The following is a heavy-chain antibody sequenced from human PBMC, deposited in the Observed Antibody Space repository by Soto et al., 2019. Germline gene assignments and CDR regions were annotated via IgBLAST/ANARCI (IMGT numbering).Heavy chain of an antibody. D-gene: IGHD2-2*01. CDR3: ARDDGYCSSTSCLVGMDV. CDR1: GFTFSSYS. Sequence: ESGGGLVQPGGSLRLSCAASGFTFSSYSMNWVRQAPGKGLEWVSYISSSSSIIYYADSVKGRFTISRDNAKNSLYLQMNSLRAEDTAVYYCARDDGYCSSTSCLVGMDVWGQGTTVTVSS. CDR2: ISSSSSII. V-gene: IGHV3-48*01. J-gene: IGHJ6*02.